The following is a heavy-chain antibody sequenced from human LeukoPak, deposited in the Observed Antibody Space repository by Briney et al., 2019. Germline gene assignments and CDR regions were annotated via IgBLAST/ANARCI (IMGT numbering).Heavy chain of an antibody. V-gene: IGHV1-69*05. D-gene: IGHD6-13*01. CDR2: SIPIFGTA. Sequence: SVKVSCKASGGTFSSYGISWVRQAPGQGLEWMGGSIPIFGTANYAQKFQGRVTITTDESTSTAYMELSSLRSEDTAVYYCARDRLAAAGTNDAFDIWGQGKMVTVSS. J-gene: IGHJ3*02. CDR1: GGTFSSYG. CDR3: ARDRLAAAGTNDAFDI.